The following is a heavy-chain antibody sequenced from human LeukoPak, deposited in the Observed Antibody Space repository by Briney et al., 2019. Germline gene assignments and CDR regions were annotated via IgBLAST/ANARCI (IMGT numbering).Heavy chain of an antibody. D-gene: IGHD3-22*01. J-gene: IGHJ5*02. V-gene: IGHV1-58*01. CDR2: IVVGSGNT. CDR1: GFTFTSSA. Sequence: SVKVSCKASGFTFTSSAVQWVRQARGQRLEWIGWIVVGSGNTNYAQKFQERVTITRDMSTSTAYMELSSLRSENTAVYYCAAGLGESSGYYYVFGLSWGQGTLVTVSS. CDR3: AAGLGESSGYYYVFGLS.